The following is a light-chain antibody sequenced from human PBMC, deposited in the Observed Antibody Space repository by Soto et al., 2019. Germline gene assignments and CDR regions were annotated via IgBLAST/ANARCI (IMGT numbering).Light chain of an antibody. CDR2: GAT. V-gene: IGKV3-20*01. Sequence: EIGVTKSPVTLSLSPGERATLSCRASQSVSSNYLAWYQQKPGQAPRLLIYGATSRATGIPDRFSGSGSGTEFTLIISSLQPDVFATYYFQRYNSYSFGQGTKVDIK. J-gene: IGKJ1*01. CDR3: QRYNSYS. CDR1: QSVSSNY.